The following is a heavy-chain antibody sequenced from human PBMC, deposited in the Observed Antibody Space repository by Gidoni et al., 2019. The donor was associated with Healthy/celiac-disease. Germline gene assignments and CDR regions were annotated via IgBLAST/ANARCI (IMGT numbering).Heavy chain of an antibody. J-gene: IGHJ4*02. CDR2: ISSSSSYT. CDR3: AASTMGGYCSGGSCHDY. Sequence: QVQLVESGGGLVKPGGSLRLSCAASGFTFSDYYMSWIRQAPGKGLEWVSYISSSSSYTNYADSVKGRFTISRDNAKNSLYLQMNSLRAEDTAVYYCAASTMGGYCSGGSCHDYWGQGTLVTVSS. V-gene: IGHV3-11*05. CDR1: GFTFSDYY. D-gene: IGHD2-15*01.